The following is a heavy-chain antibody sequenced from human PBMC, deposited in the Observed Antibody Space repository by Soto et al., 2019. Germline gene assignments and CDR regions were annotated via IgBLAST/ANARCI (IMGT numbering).Heavy chain of an antibody. CDR3: ARGSYYYDSSGYYHY. V-gene: IGHV4-30-4*01. J-gene: IGHJ4*02. CDR1: GGSISSGDYY. CDR2: IYYSGST. D-gene: IGHD3-22*01. Sequence: QVQLQESGPALVKPSQTLSLTCTVSGGSISSGDYYWSWIRQPPGQGLAWIGYIYYSGSTYYNPSLKSRVTITVKTSTNQSSLNMSSVTAADTAVYDCARGSYYYDSSGYYHYCGEGTLFTVSS.